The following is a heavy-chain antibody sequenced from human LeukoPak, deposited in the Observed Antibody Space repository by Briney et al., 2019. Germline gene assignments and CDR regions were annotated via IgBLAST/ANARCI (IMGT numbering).Heavy chain of an antibody. D-gene: IGHD4-17*01. V-gene: IGHV3-72*01. CDR2: TKNTAYSYIT. CDR3: AKRCPLCHDPFDI. CDR1: GFTISDNY. Sequence: PGGSLRLSCAASGFTISDNYMDWVRQAPGKGLEWVGRTKNTAYSYITEYAASVKGRFTISRDDSGNSLFLQMNSLKIEDTAVYYCAKRCPLCHDPFDIWGQGTMVTVSS. J-gene: IGHJ3*02.